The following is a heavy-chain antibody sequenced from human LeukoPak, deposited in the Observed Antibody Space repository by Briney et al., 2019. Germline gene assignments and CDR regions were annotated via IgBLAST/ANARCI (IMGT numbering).Heavy chain of an antibody. Sequence: SDTLSLTCTLSVDSISSNYWSWIRQPPAKGLEWIGYIYYSGSTNYNTSLKSRVTILVDTSKNQFSLKLISVIAADTAVYYCARGVSRSLSVYYYYGMDVWGQGTTVTVSS. V-gene: IGHV4-59*07. CDR3: ARGVSRSLSVYYYYGMDV. J-gene: IGHJ6*02. CDR2: IYYSGST. CDR1: VDSISSNY. D-gene: IGHD2-2*01.